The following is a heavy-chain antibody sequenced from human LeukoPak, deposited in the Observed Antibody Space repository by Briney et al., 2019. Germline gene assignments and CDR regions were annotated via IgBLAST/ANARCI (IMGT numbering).Heavy chain of an antibody. Sequence: PGGSLRLSCTASGFTFNEYEMNWVRQAPGKGLEWVSYISSSAYTMFYAASVRGRFTISRDNAKNSLYLQMNSLRGEDTAFYYCARDESSGYYPDAFDIWGQGTMVTVSS. CDR1: GFTFNEYE. CDR3: ARDESSGYYPDAFDI. J-gene: IGHJ3*02. CDR2: ISSSAYTM. D-gene: IGHD3-22*01. V-gene: IGHV3-48*03.